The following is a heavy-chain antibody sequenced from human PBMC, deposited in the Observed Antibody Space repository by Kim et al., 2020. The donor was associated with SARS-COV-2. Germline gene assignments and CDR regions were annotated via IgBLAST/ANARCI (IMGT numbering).Heavy chain of an antibody. D-gene: IGHD3-10*01. CDR2: IWYDGSNK. CDR1: GFTFSSYG. J-gene: IGHJ4*02. Sequence: GGSLRLSCAASGFTFSSYGMHWVRQAPGKGLEWVAVIWYDGSNKYYADSVKGRFTISRDNSKNTLYLQMNSLRAEDTAVYYCAREIAWFGDLGSPLDYWGQGTLVTVSS. V-gene: IGHV3-33*01. CDR3: AREIAWFGDLGSPLDY.